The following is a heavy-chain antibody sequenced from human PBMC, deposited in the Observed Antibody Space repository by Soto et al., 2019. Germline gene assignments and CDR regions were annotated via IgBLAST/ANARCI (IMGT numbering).Heavy chain of an antibody. V-gene: IGHV3-33*01. CDR1: GFTFSSYG. CDR3: ARDTYYYDSSGYYYTLLDY. Sequence: PGGSLRLSCAASGFTFSSYGMHWVRQAPGKGLEWVAVIWYDGSNKYYADSVKGRFTISRDNSKNTLYLQMNSLRAEDTAVYYCARDTYYYDSSGYYYTLLDYWGQGTLVTVSS. D-gene: IGHD3-22*01. J-gene: IGHJ4*02. CDR2: IWYDGSNK.